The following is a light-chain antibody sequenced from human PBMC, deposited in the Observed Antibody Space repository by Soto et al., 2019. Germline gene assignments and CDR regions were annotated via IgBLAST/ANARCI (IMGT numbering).Light chain of an antibody. Sequence: QSALTQPASVSGSPGQSITISCTGTSSDVGGYNYVSWYQQHPGKAPKLMIYEVSNRPSGVPDRFSGSKSGNTASLTVSGLQAEDEADYYCSSYGGNNYVLFGGGTKLTVL. V-gene: IGLV2-8*01. CDR3: SSYGGNNYVL. J-gene: IGLJ3*02. CDR1: SSDVGGYNY. CDR2: EVS.